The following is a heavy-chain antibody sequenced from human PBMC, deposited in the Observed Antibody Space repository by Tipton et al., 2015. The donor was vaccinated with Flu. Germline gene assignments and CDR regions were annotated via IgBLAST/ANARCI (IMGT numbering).Heavy chain of an antibody. CDR3: ARSEWIQIWLKAFDT. Sequence: QLVQSGAEVKKPGASVKVSCKASGYTFTGYYMHWVRQAPGQGLEWMGWINPNSGGTDYAQKFQGRVTMTRDTSISTAYMELSRLRSDDTGVYYCARSEWIQIWLKAFDTWGQGTMVTFSS. D-gene: IGHD5-18*01. CDR1: GYTFTGYY. V-gene: IGHV1-2*02. CDR2: INPNSGGT. J-gene: IGHJ3*02.